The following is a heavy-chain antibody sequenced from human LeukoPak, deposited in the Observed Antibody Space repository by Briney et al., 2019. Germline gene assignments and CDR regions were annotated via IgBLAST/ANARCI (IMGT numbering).Heavy chain of an antibody. Sequence: SETLSLTCAVYGGSFSGYYWSWIRQPPGKGLEWIGEINHSGSTNYNPSLKSRVTISVDTSKNQFSLKLSSVTAADTAVYYCARRVRRGCSGGSCYSGEYDYWGQGTLVTVSS. CDR2: INHSGST. CDR3: ARRVRRGCSGGSCYSGEYDY. CDR1: GGSFSGYY. D-gene: IGHD2-15*01. V-gene: IGHV4-34*01. J-gene: IGHJ4*02.